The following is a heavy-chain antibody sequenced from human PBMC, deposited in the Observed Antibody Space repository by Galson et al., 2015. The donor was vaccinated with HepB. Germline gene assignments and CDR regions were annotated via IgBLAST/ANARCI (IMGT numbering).Heavy chain of an antibody. CDR2: IKEDGSEK. Sequence: SLRLSCAASGFTFSNYWMSWVRQVPGKGLEWVANIKEDGSEKYYVDSVKGRSTISRDSAKKSLYLQMNSLRADDTAIYYCARFSNIYSLDFWGQGTLVTVSS. J-gene: IGHJ4*02. CDR3: ARFSNIYSLDF. D-gene: IGHD2-21*01. CDR1: GFTFSNYW. V-gene: IGHV3-7*01.